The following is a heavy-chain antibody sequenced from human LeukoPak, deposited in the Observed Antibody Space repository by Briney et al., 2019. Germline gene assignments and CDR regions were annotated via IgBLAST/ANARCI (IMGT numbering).Heavy chain of an antibody. D-gene: IGHD6-13*01. CDR2: ISGSGGST. CDR1: GITFSNYA. J-gene: IGHJ4*02. CDR3: AKTIATAGYYFDY. V-gene: IGHV3-23*01. Sequence: GGSLRLSCAASGITFSNYAMSWVRQAPGKGLEWVSDISGSGGSTYYADSVKGRFTISRDNSKNTLNLQMNSLRAEDTAVYYCAKTIATAGYYFDYWGQGTLVTVSS.